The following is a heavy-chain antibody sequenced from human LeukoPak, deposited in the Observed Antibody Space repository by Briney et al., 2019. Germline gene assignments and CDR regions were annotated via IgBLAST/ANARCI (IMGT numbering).Heavy chain of an antibody. D-gene: IGHD3-22*01. CDR1: GFTFSSYS. CDR3: ARVPYFYDSSPPDY. V-gene: IGHV3-48*01. J-gene: IGHJ4*02. CDR2: ISSSSSTI. Sequence: GGSLRLSCAASGFTFSSYSMNWVRQAPGKGLEWVSYISSSSSTIYYADSVKGRSTISRDNAKNSLYLQMNSLRAEDTAVYYCARVPYFYDSSPPDYWGQGTLVTVSS.